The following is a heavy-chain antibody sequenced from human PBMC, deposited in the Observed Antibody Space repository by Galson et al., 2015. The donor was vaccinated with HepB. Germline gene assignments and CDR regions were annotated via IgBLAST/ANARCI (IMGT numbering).Heavy chain of an antibody. CDR3: ARDSSPKSSREPWVYYYYYMDV. CDR2: IIPIFGTA. Sequence: SVKVSCKASGGTFSSYAISWVRQAPGQGLEWMGGIIPIFGTANYAQKFQGRVTITADESTSTAYMELSSLRSEDTAVYYCARDSSPKSSREPWVYYYYYMDVWGKGTTVTVSS. V-gene: IGHV1-69*13. D-gene: IGHD1-26*01. CDR1: GGTFSSYA. J-gene: IGHJ6*03.